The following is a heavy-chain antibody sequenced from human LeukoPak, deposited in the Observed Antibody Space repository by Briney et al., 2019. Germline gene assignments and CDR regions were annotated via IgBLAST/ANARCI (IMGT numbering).Heavy chain of an antibody. J-gene: IGHJ5*02. D-gene: IGHD1-26*01. Sequence: SETLSLTCAVYGGSFSGYYWSWIRQPPGKGLEWIGEINHSGSTNYNPSLKSRVTISVDTSKNQFSLKLSSVTAADTAVYYCASPRRRVGATTSGGWFDPWGQGTLVTVSS. CDR1: GGSFSGYY. V-gene: IGHV4-34*01. CDR2: INHSGST. CDR3: ASPRRRVGATTSGGWFDP.